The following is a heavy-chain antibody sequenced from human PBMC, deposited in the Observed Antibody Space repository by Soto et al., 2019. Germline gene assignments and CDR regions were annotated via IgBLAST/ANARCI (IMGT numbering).Heavy chain of an antibody. J-gene: IGHJ4*02. V-gene: IGHV3-21*01. CDR1: GFTFSSYS. D-gene: IGHD1-26*01. CDR2: ISSSSSYI. CDR3: ARESSGSYYVFFDY. Sequence: EVQLVESGGGLVKPGGSLRLSCAASGFTFSSYSMNWVRQAPGKGLEWVSSISSSSSYIYYADSVKGRFTISRDNAKNSLYLQMNSLGAEDTAVYYCARESSGSYYVFFDYWGQGTLVTVSS.